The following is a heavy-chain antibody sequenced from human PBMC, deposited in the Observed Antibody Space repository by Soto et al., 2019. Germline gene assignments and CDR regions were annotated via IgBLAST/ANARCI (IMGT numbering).Heavy chain of an antibody. CDR1: GFTFTSHA. CDR2: ISYDEIYK. CDR3: AKDSGYQLPDNYFYYGLDV. D-gene: IGHD2-2*01. J-gene: IGHJ6*02. Sequence: GGSLRLSCAASGFTFTSHAMHWFRQTPGKGLEWVAAISYDEIYKKYASSVKGRFTVSRDNVKNTLSLQMNSLRPEDTAVYYCAKDSGYQLPDNYFYYGLDVWGQGTTVTVSS. V-gene: IGHV3-30*18.